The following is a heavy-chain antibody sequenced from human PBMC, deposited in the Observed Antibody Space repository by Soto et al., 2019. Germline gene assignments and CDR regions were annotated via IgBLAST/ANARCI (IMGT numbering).Heavy chain of an antibody. CDR2: ISSNGRST. Sequence: EVQLVESGGGLVQPGGSLRLSCATSGFTFSTYAMHWVRQAPGKGLEYVSAISSNGRSTYYANSVKGRFTISRDNSKNTLELQMDSLRAEDMAVYYCARDRCTNGVCYAPSDYWGQGTLVTVSA. J-gene: IGHJ4*02. V-gene: IGHV3-64*01. CDR1: GFTFSTYA. D-gene: IGHD2-8*01. CDR3: ARDRCTNGVCYAPSDY.